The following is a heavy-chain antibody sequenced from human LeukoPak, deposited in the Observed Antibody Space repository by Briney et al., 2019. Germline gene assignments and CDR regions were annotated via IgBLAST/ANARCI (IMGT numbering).Heavy chain of an antibody. D-gene: IGHD2-15*01. J-gene: IGHJ4*02. CDR1: GYSSTTYH. CDR3: ARGEDAGDY. CDR2: INHNGESA. V-gene: IGHV1-46*01. Sequence: GASVKVSCKASGYSSTTYHMHWVRQAPGQGLEWMGIINHNGESASYAQKFRGRVTMTKDASTNTVSMELNNLKSEDTAVYYCARGEDAGDYWGQGTLVTVSS.